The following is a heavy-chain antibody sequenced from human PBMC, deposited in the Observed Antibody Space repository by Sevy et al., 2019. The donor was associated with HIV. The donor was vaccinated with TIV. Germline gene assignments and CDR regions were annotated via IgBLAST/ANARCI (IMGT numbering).Heavy chain of an antibody. Sequence: GSLRLSCAASGFTFSSYWMSWVRQAPGKGLEWVANIKQDGSEKYYVDSVKGRFTISRDNAKNSLYLQMNSLRAEDTAVYYCAREGGIAAAGYRVWFDYWGQGTLVTVSS. V-gene: IGHV3-7*01. CDR2: IKQDGSEK. CDR1: GFTFSSYW. D-gene: IGHD6-13*01. J-gene: IGHJ4*02. CDR3: AREGGIAAAGYRVWFDY.